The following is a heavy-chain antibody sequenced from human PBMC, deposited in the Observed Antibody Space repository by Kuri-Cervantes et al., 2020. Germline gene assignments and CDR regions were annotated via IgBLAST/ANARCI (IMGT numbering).Heavy chain of an antibody. CDR3: ARAGSSADWDV. CDR1: GFTCSDYY. J-gene: IGHJ6*02. V-gene: IGHV3-11*01. D-gene: IGHD6-6*01. Sequence: GGSRRLSCAASGFTCSDYYMSWIRQAPGKGLEWVSYISSSGSTIYYADSVKGRFTISRDNAKNSLYLQMNSLRAEDTAVYACARAGSSADWDVWGQGTTVTVSS. CDR2: ISSSGSTI.